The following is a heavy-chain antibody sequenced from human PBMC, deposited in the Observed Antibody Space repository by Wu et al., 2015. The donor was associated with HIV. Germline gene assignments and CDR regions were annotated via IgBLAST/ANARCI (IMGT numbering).Heavy chain of an antibody. J-gene: IGHJ3*02. CDR1: GGTFSSYA. D-gene: IGHD6-13*01. CDR3: APTAIAAAGRSVAFDI. V-gene: IGHV1-69*13. Sequence: QVQLVQSGAEVKKPGSSVKVSCKASGGTFSSYAISWVRQAPGQGLEWMGRIIPIFDTANYAQKFQGRVTITADESTSTAYMELSSLRSEDTAVYYCAPTAIAAAGRSVAFDIWGQGTMVTVSS. CDR2: IIPIFDTA.